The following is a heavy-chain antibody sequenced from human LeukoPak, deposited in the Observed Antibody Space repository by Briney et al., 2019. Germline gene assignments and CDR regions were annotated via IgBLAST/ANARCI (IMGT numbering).Heavy chain of an antibody. Sequence: SETLSLTCTVSGGSISSYYWSWIRQPPGKGLEWIGYIYYSGSTNYNPSLKSRVTISVDTSKNQFSLKLSSVTAADTAVYYCARVPEGEYNWFDPWGQGTLVTVSS. D-gene: IGHD1-14*01. CDR1: GGSISSYY. V-gene: IGHV4-59*01. J-gene: IGHJ5*02. CDR2: IYYSGST. CDR3: ARVPEGEYNWFDP.